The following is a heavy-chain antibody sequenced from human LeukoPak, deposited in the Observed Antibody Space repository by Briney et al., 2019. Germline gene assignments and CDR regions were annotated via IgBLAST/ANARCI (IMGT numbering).Heavy chain of an antibody. CDR2: IYYSGST. V-gene: IGHV4-39*07. Sequence: PSETLSLTCTVSGGSISSSSYYWGWIRQPPGKGLEWIGSIYYSGSTYYNPSLKSRVTISVDTSKNQFSLKLSSVTAADTAVYYCAREDSSGYYSHNWFDPWGQGTLVTVSS. CDR1: GGSISSSSYY. D-gene: IGHD3-22*01. J-gene: IGHJ5*02. CDR3: AREDSSGYYSHNWFDP.